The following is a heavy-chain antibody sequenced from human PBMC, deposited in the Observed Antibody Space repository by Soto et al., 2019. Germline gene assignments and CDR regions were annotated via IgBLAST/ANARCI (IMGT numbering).Heavy chain of an antibody. CDR1: GFTFSSYS. D-gene: IGHD2-15*01. CDR2: ISSSSSTI. CDR3: ARARRKYCSGGSCYSDYYYYMDV. J-gene: IGHJ6*03. V-gene: IGHV3-48*01. Sequence: EVQLVESGGGLVQPGGSLRLSCAASGFTFSSYSMNWVRQAPGKGLEWVSYISSSSSTIYYADSVKGRFTISRDNAKNSLYLQINSLRAEDTAVYYCARARRKYCSGGSCYSDYYYYMDVWGKGTTVTVSS.